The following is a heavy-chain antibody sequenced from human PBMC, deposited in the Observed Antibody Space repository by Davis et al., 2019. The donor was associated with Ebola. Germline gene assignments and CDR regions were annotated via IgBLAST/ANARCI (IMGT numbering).Heavy chain of an antibody. V-gene: IGHV1-18*04. CDR3: ARVSDFWSGYYLPP. J-gene: IGHJ5*02. Sequence: ASVKVSCKASGYTFTSYGISWVRQAPGQGLEWMGWISAYNGNTNYAQKLQGRVTMTTDTSTSTAYMELRSLRSDDTAVYYCARVSDFWSGYYLPPWGQGTLVTVSS. CDR2: ISAYNGNT. D-gene: IGHD3-3*01. CDR1: GYTFTSYG.